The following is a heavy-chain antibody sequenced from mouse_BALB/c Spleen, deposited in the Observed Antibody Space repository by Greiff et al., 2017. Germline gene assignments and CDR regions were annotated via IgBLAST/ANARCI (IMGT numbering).Heavy chain of an antibody. J-gene: IGHJ1*01. CDR2: ISSGGST. Sequence: EVKLVESGGGLVQPGGSLKLSCAASGFTFSSYAMSWVRQTPEKRLEWVASISSGGSTYYPDSVKGRFTISRDNARNILYLQMSSLRSEDTAMYYCARGLLRDWYFDVWGAGTTVTVSS. V-gene: IGHV5-6-5*01. D-gene: IGHD1-1*01. CDR1: GFTFSSYA. CDR3: ARGLLRDWYFDV.